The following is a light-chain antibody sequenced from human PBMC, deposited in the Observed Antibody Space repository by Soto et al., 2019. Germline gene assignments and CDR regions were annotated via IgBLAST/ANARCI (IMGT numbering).Light chain of an antibody. V-gene: IGKV3-20*01. CDR2: VAS. Sequence: EIVWTQSPDTLSFSPGERATLSGSASQSLINSYLAWYQQRPGQAPRLLFYVASNRATGVPDRFSGSGSGTDFTLTISRLEPEDFAVYYCHQYAGSHRTFGQGTKVEIK. J-gene: IGKJ1*01. CDR1: QSLINSY. CDR3: HQYAGSHRT.